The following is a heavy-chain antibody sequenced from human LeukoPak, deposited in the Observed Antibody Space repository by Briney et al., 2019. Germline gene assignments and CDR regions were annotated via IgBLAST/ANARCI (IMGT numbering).Heavy chain of an antibody. Sequence: GGSLRLSCAASGFTFSSYAMSWVRQAPGKGLEWVSAISGSGGSTYYADSVKGRFTISRDNSKNTLYLQMNSLRAEDTAVYYCAKDGHYYDSSGYYHIFDYWGQGTLVTVSS. V-gene: IGHV3-23*01. CDR1: GFTFSSYA. CDR3: AKDGHYYDSSGYYHIFDY. D-gene: IGHD3-22*01. J-gene: IGHJ4*02. CDR2: ISGSGGST.